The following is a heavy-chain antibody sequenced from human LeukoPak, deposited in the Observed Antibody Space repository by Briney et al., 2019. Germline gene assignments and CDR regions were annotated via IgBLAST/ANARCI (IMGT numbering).Heavy chain of an antibody. V-gene: IGHV4-4*02. CDR2: IYHSGST. D-gene: IGHD3-10*01. Sequence: SETLSLTCVVSGGSISSTNWWSWVRQPPGKGLEWTGEIYHSGSTNYNPSLKSRATISVDTSKNQFSLKLSSVTAADTAVYYCARAQGYGSGIKAFDIWGQGTMVTVSS. J-gene: IGHJ3*02. CDR3: ARAQGYGSGIKAFDI. CDR1: GGSISSTNW.